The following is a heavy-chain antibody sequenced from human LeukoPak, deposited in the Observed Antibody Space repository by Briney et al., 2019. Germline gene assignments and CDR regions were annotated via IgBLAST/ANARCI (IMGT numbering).Heavy chain of an antibody. Sequence: GGSLRLSCAASGFTISSYWMHWVRQAPGKGLVWVSRINSDGTITTYADSVKGRFTIFRDNAKNTLYLQMNSLRAEDTAVYHCAGLLQGDSWGQGTLVTVSS. CDR3: AGLLQGDS. CDR2: INSDGTIT. J-gene: IGHJ4*02. CDR1: GFTISSYW. V-gene: IGHV3-74*01. D-gene: IGHD3-16*01.